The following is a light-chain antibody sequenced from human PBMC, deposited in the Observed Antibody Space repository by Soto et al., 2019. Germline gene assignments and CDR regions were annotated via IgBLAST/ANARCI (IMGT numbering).Light chain of an antibody. CDR3: GTWDSSLRGV. Sequence: QLVLTQPPSVSAAPGQKVTISCSGSSSNIGNNYVSWYQQLPGTAPKLLIYDNNKRPSGIPDRFSGSKSGTSATLGITGLQTGDEADYYCGTWDSSLRGVFGGGTKVTVL. CDR1: SSNIGNNY. CDR2: DNN. V-gene: IGLV1-51*01. J-gene: IGLJ2*01.